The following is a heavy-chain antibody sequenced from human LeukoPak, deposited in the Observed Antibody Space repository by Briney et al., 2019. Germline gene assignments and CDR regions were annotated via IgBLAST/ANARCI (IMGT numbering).Heavy chain of an antibody. CDR3: ASEGSRYSSSPFYGMDV. J-gene: IGHJ6*02. Sequence: PGGSLRLSCAASGFTFSSYGMHWVRQAPGKGLEWVAVIWYDGSNKYYADSVKGRFTISRDNSKNTLYLQMNSLRAEDTAVYYCASEGSRYSSSPFYGMDVWGQGTTVTVSS. V-gene: IGHV3-33*01. CDR1: GFTFSSYG. D-gene: IGHD6-6*01. CDR2: IWYDGSNK.